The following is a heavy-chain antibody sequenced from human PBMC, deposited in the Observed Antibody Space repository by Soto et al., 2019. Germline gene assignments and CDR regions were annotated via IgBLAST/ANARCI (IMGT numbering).Heavy chain of an antibody. CDR3: ARDMITFGGVSLQSGFDP. D-gene: IGHD3-16*01. CDR1: GGSISSGGYY. J-gene: IGHJ5*02. Sequence: PSETLSLTCTVSGGSISSGGYYWSWIRQHPGKGLEWIGYIYYSGSTYYNPSLKSRVTISVDTSKNQFSLKLSSVTAADTAVYYCARDMITFGGVSLQSGFDPWGQGTLVTVSS. V-gene: IGHV4-31*03. CDR2: IYYSGST.